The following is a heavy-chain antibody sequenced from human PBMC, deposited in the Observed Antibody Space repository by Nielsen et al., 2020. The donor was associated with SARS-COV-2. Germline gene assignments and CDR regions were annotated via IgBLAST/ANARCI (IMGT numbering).Heavy chain of an antibody. V-gene: IGHV1-69*13. D-gene: IGHD2-2*01. CDR2: IIPIFGTA. CDR3: ARDLPAAMLGFYYYYGMDV. J-gene: IGHJ6*02. CDR1: GGTFSSYA. Sequence: SVKVSCKASGGTFSSYAISWVRQAPGQGLEWMGGIIPIFGTANYAQKFQGRVTITADESTSTAYMELSSLRSEDTAVYYCARDLPAAMLGFYYYYGMDVWGQGTTVTVSS.